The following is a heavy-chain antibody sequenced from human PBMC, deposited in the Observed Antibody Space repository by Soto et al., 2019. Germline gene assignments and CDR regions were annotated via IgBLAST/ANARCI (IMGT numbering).Heavy chain of an antibody. CDR3: ARERFSTWSDGVGGVDV. D-gene: IGHD1-1*01. Sequence: QVQLVQSGAEVKKPGASVKVSCKASGYTFSNYGITWVRQAPGQGLEWMGWIGTNNGDTNYAQMLQGRVTVTTDTPPSTAYMELRSLRSDDTAVYYCARERFSTWSDGVGGVDVWGQGTTVTVSS. J-gene: IGHJ6*02. V-gene: IGHV1-18*01. CDR2: IGTNNGDT. CDR1: GYTFSNYG.